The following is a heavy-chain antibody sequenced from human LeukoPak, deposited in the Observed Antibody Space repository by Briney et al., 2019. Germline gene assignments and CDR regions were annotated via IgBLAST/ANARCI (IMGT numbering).Heavy chain of an antibody. D-gene: IGHD3-16*02. V-gene: IGHV5-51*01. CDR2: IYPGDSET. CDR1: GYSFTSFW. CDR3: AAIGSFSDAFDI. Sequence: GESLKISCQGFGYSFTSFWIGWVRQMPGKGLEWMGIIYPGDSETRYIPSFQGQVTFSGDKSINTAYLQWSSLKASDTAIYYCAAIGSFSDAFDIWGKGKMVTV. J-gene: IGHJ3*02.